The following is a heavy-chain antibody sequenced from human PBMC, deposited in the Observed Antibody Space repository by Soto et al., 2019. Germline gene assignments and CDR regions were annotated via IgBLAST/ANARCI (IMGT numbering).Heavy chain of an antibody. CDR1: GFTFSSYW. Sequence: EVQLVESGGGLVQPGESLTLSCAASGFTFSSYWMHWVRQAPGKGLVWVSRIKSDGSGTYYADSVKGRLTISRDNAKNTLYLQMNSLRVEDTAVYFCARGDGERYDGNGYLGRHWGQGTLVTVSS. J-gene: IGHJ4*02. CDR2: IKSDGSGT. V-gene: IGHV3-74*01. CDR3: ARGDGERYDGNGYLGRH. D-gene: IGHD3-22*01.